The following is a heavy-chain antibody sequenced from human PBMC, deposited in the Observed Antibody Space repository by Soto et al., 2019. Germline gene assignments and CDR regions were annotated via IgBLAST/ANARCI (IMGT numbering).Heavy chain of an antibody. CDR1: GGSISSGGYY. D-gene: IGHD2-2*01. J-gene: IGHJ5*02. CDR3: ARGAVDIVVVPDATRNWFDP. V-gene: IGHV4-31*03. CDR2: IYYSGST. Sequence: QVQLQESGPGLVKPSQTLSLTCTVSGGSISSGGYYWSWIRQHPGKGLEWIGYIYYSGSTYYNPSLKSRVTISVDTSKNQFSLKLSSVTAADTAVYYCARGAVDIVVVPDATRNWFDPWGQGTLVTVSS.